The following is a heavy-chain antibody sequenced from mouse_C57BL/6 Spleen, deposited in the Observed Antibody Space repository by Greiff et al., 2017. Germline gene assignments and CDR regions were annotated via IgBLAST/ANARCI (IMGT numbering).Heavy chain of an antibody. CDR3: ARNYGRSYPYWYFDV. CDR2: IRNKANNHAT. CDR1: GFTFSDAW. D-gene: IGHD1-1*01. Sequence: EVMLVESGGGLVQPGGSMKLSCAASGFTFSDAWMDWVRQSPEQGLEWVAEIRNKANNHATYYAESVNGRLTISRDDSKSSVYLQTNSLRAADTGIYYCARNYGRSYPYWYFDVWGTGTTVTVSA. V-gene: IGHV6-6*01. J-gene: IGHJ1*03.